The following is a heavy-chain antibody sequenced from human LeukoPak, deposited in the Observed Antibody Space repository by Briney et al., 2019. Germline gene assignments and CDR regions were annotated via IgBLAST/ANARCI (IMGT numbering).Heavy chain of an antibody. J-gene: IGHJ6*03. D-gene: IGHD6-13*01. CDR2: IIPIFGTA. CDR3: ASSLYHSSSWIHYYYYYMDV. V-gene: IGHV1-69*06. CDR1: GGTFSSYA. Sequence: ASVKVSCKASGGTFSSYAISWVRQAPGQGLEWMGGIIPIFGTANYAQKFQGRVTITADKSTSTAYMELSSLRSEDTAVYYCASSLYHSSSWIHYYYYYMDVWGKGTTVTVSS.